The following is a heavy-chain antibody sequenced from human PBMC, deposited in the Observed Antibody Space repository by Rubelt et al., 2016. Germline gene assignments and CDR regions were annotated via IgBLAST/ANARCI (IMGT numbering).Heavy chain of an antibody. CDR2: MSPDSGKT. Sequence: QVHLVQSGAEVKKPGASVKVSCKASGYSFRGYHINWVRQATGQGLEWMGWMSPDSGKTGYGHRFQGRVTMTRDTSVNTVYMELSSLSSEDTAVYYCGTVSPKKSDFDYWGQGTLVTVSS. CDR1: GYSFRGYH. CDR3: GTVSPKKSDFDY. V-gene: IGHV1-8*01. J-gene: IGHJ4*02.